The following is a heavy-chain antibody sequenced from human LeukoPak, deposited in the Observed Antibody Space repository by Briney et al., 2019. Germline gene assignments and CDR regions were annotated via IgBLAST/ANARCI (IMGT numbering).Heavy chain of an antibody. CDR2: MYYSGST. V-gene: IGHV4-59*01. CDR1: GGSFSGYY. J-gene: IGHJ6*02. D-gene: IGHD3-3*01. Sequence: PSETLSLTCAVYGGSFSGYYWSWIRQPPGKGLEWIGYMYYSGSTDQNPSLKSRVTISIDTSKNQFSLKLSSVTAADTAVYYCARDFGVANYGMDVWGQGTTVTVSS. CDR3: ARDFGVANYGMDV.